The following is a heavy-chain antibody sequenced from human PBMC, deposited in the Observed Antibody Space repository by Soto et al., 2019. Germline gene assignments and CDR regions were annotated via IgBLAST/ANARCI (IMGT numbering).Heavy chain of an antibody. D-gene: IGHD2-2*01. J-gene: IGHJ2*01. CDR1: GFTFGSYW. CDR3: ARFATSPFDYWYFDL. V-gene: IGHV3-7*03. Sequence: GGSLRLCCAASGFTFGSYWMSWVRQAPGEGLEWVANIKQDGTEKYYVDSVKGRFTISGDNAKNSLYLQMHSLRAEDTAVYYCARFATSPFDYWYFDLWGRGALVTVSS. CDR2: IKQDGTEK.